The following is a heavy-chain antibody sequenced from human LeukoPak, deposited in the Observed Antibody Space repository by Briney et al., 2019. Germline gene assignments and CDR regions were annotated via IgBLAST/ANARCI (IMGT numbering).Heavy chain of an antibody. J-gene: IGHJ4*02. CDR3: ARGGRLERWGYFDY. Sequence: RASVKVSCKASGYTFTSCDINWVRQATGQGPEWMGWMNPNSGNTGYAQKFQGRVTMTRNTSISTAYMELSSLRSEDTAVYYCARGGRLERWGYFDYWGQGTLVTVSS. V-gene: IGHV1-8*01. D-gene: IGHD1-1*01. CDR2: MNPNSGNT. CDR1: GYTFTSCD.